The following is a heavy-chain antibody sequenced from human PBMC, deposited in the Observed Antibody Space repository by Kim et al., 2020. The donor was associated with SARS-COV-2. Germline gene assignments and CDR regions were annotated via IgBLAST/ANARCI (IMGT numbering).Heavy chain of an antibody. CDR1: GFTFSSYA. J-gene: IGHJ4*02. V-gene: IGHV3-23*01. CDR2: ISGSGGST. Sequence: GGSLRLSCAASGFTFSSYAMSWVRQAPGKGLEWVSAISGSGGSTYYADSVKGRFTISRDNSKNTLYLQMNSLRAEDTAVYYCATRYGSGTGVDYWGQGTLVTVSS. D-gene: IGHD3-10*01. CDR3: ATRYGSGTGVDY.